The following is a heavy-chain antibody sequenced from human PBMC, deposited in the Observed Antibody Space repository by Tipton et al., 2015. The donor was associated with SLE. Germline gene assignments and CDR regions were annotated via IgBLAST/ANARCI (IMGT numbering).Heavy chain of an antibody. V-gene: IGHV4-34*01. D-gene: IGHD1-26*01. CDR3: ARGLPATSWFDP. Sequence: LRLSCAAYGGSFSGYYWSWIRQPPGKGLEWIGEINHSGSTNYNPSLKSRVTISVDTSKNQFSLKLSSVTAADTAVYYCARGLPATSWFDPWGQGTLVTVSS. J-gene: IGHJ5*02. CDR1: GGSFSGYY. CDR2: INHSGST.